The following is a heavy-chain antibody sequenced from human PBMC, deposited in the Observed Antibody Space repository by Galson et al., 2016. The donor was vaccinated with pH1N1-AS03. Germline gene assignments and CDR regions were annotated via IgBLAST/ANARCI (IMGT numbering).Heavy chain of an antibody. CDR3: ARHGEPSTLSGWFDP. J-gene: IGHJ5*02. CDR1: GYRFTNYW. V-gene: IGHV5-51*01. D-gene: IGHD1-14*01. Sequence: QSGAEVKKPGESLKISCKASGYRFTNYWIGWVRQMPGKGLEWMGMIYPRDSDVRYSPSFEGQDTISADESINTAYMQWTSLKASDAAMYYCARHGEPSTLSGWFDPWGQGTLVIVSS. CDR2: IYPRDSDV.